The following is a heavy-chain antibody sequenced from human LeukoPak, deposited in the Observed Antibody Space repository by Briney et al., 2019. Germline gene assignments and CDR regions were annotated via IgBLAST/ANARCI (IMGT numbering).Heavy chain of an antibody. CDR3: ARLSAYYYGSFFYYYMDV. J-gene: IGHJ6*03. CDR1: GFAFSSYG. CDR2: IHYDSSTE. V-gene: IGHV3-30*02. D-gene: IGHD3-10*01. Sequence: PGGSLRLSCAASGFAFSSYGMHWVRQAPGKGLEWVAYIHYDSSTEDYADSVKGRFTISRDNAKSSVYLHMNSLRAEDTALYYCARLSAYYYGSFFYYYMDVWGKGTTVTVSS.